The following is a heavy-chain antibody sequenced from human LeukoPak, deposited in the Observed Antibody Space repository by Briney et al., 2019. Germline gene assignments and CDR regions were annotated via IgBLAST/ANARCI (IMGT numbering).Heavy chain of an antibody. V-gene: IGHV4-59*01. D-gene: IGHD4-17*01. CDR2: IYYSGST. CDR3: ARTGSTVTMLYPFDH. Sequence: PSETLSLTCTVSGGSIRSYYWSWIRQPPGKGLEWIGYIYYSGSTNYNPSLKSRVSISVDTSKNQFSLKLSSVTAADTAVYYCARTGSTVTMLYPFDHWGQGTLVTAS. J-gene: IGHJ4*02. CDR1: GGSIRSYY.